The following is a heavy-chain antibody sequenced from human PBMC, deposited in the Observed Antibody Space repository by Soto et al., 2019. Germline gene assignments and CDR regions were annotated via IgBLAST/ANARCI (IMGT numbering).Heavy chain of an antibody. CDR1: GFSFENYG. J-gene: IGHJ6*02. V-gene: IGHV3-33*06. Sequence: QVQMVESGGGVVQPGRSLRLSCAASGFSFENYGMHWVRQAPGRGLEWVAIIWYDGRLQYYAAAVKGRFTIYSDNSKNTLYLEMNSLRAEDTAVYYCANLWGDGYNLGQDYNGMDVWGQGTTVIVSS. D-gene: IGHD5-12*01. CDR3: ANLWGDGYNLGQDYNGMDV. CDR2: IWYDGRLQ.